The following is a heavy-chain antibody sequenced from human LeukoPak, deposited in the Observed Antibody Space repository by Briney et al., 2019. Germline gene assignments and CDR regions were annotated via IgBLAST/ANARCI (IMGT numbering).Heavy chain of an antibody. CDR2: IIPIFGTA. CDR1: GYTFTGYY. Sequence: ASVKVSCKASGYTFTGYYMHWVRQAPGQGLEWMGGIIPIFGTANYAQKFQGRVTITADKSTSTAYMELSSLRSEDTAVYYCAGGSSGYVSGYQFNWFDPWGQGTLVTVSS. V-gene: IGHV1-69*06. CDR3: AGGSSGYVSGYQFNWFDP. D-gene: IGHD5-12*01. J-gene: IGHJ5*02.